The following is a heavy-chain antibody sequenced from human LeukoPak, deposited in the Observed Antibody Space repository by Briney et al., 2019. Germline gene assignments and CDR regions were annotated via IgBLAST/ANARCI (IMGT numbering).Heavy chain of an antibody. J-gene: IGHJ4*02. D-gene: IGHD3-10*01. Sequence: AASVKVSCKASGYTFTSYFMHWVRQAPGQGLEWMGGIIPIFGTANYAQKFQGRVTITADESTSTAYMELSSLRSEDTAVYYCARGDYYYGSGSYYNPHYWGQGTLVTVSS. CDR3: ARGDYYYGSGSYYNPHY. CDR2: IIPIFGTA. CDR1: GYTFTSYF. V-gene: IGHV1-69*13.